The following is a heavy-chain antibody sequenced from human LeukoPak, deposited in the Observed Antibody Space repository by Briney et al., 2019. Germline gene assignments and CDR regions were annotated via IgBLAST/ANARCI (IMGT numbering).Heavy chain of an antibody. CDR2: ISSSSSYI. V-gene: IGHV3-21*01. CDR3: ARQEGY. CDR1: GHPFSSFT. J-gene: IGHJ4*02. Sequence: PGGSLRLSCTVSGHPFSSFTLNWVRQSPGKGLEWVSSISSSSSYIYYAGSVKGRFTISRDNAKNSLYLQMNSLRAEDTAVYYCARQEGYWGQGTLVTVSS.